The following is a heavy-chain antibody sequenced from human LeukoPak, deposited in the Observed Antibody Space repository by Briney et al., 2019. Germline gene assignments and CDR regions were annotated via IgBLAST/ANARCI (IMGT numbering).Heavy chain of an antibody. Sequence: GGSLRLSCAASGFTFSSYAMHWVRQAPGKGLEWVAIISYDGSNKYYADSVKGRFTISRDNSKNTLYLQMNGLRAEDTAVYYCARDRNWNSGFDPWGQGTLVTVSS. CDR2: ISYDGSNK. J-gene: IGHJ5*02. CDR1: GFTFSSYA. D-gene: IGHD1-7*01. CDR3: ARDRNWNSGFDP. V-gene: IGHV3-30-3*01.